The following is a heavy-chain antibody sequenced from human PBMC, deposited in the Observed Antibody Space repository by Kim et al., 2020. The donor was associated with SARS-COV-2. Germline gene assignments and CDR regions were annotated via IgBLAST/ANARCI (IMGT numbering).Heavy chain of an antibody. V-gene: IGHV3-23*01. CDR3: AKDGPIAAANYYYYGMDV. CDR2: ISGSGGST. J-gene: IGHJ6*02. D-gene: IGHD6-13*01. CDR1: GFTFSSYA. Sequence: GGSLRLSCAASGFTFSSYAMSWVRQAPGKGLEWVSAISGSGGSTYYADSVKGRFTISRDNSKNTLYLQMNSLRAEDTAVYYCAKDGPIAAANYYYYGMDVWGQGTTVTVSS.